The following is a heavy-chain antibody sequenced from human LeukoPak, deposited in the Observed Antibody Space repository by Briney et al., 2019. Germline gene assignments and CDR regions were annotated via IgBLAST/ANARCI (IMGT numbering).Heavy chain of an antibody. V-gene: IGHV1-2*02. J-gene: IGHJ4*02. CDR1: GYTFTDYY. D-gene: IGHD3-10*01. CDR3: ARGKRGATTLDY. CDR2: INPDSGYT. Sequence: ASVKVSCKTSGYTFTDYYIHWVRQAPGQGLEWMGWINPDSGYTNYAQKFQGRVTMTRDTSINTAYMELSRLTSDDTAVYYCARGKRGATTLDYWGQGTLVTVSS.